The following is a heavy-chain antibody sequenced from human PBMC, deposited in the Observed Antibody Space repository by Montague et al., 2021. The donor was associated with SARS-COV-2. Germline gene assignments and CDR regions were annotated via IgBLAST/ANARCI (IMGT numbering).Heavy chain of an antibody. CDR2: IYTGGYV. V-gene: IGHV4-4*07. Sequence: SETLSLTCSVSGDSISRYYWSWIRQSDGEGLEWIGRIYTGGYVNYNPALQSRVSMSVDTSKSQVSLNVTSVTAADTAVYYCARAIWHLDVWGRGILVTVS. CDR3: ARAIWHLDV. J-gene: IGHJ2*01. CDR1: GDSISRYY.